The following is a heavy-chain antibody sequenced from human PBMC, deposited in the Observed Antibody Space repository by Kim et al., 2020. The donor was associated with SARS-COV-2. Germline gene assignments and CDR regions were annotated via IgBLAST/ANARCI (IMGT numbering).Heavy chain of an antibody. J-gene: IGHJ4*02. Sequence: GGSLRLSCAASGFTFSSYGMHWVRQAPGKGLEWVSVISYDGRNKYYADSVKGRFTISRDNSKNTLYLQMNSLRAEDTAVYYCAKRGSGSYSVDYWGQGTL. V-gene: IGHV3-30*18. CDR2: ISYDGRNK. CDR1: GFTFSSYG. D-gene: IGHD3-10*01. CDR3: AKRGSGSYSVDY.